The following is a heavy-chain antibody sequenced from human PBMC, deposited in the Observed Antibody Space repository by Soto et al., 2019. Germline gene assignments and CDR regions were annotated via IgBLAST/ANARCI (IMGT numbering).Heavy chain of an antibody. CDR1: GFTFRGYS. J-gene: IGHJ4*02. D-gene: IGHD6-19*01. V-gene: IGHV3-23*05. Sequence: GGSLILSCAASGFTFRGYSMIWVRQAPGKGLEWVSTIDNSGASTRYADSVRGRFTISRDNSKNTLYLQMNSLRAEDTAVYYSSRNSGGGDFACGGKGTLATVPS. CDR3: SRNSGGGDFAC. CDR2: IDNSGAST.